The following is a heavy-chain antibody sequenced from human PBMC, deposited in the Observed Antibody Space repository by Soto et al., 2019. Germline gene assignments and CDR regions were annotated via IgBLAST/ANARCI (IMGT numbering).Heavy chain of an antibody. CDR1: GYTFTTYG. J-gene: IGHJ4*02. CDR3: ARRLCTSTTCKIFDY. D-gene: IGHD2-2*01. V-gene: IGHV1-18*01. Sequence: QVQLVQSGAEVKKPGASVKVSCKASGYTFTTYGLSWVRQAPGQGLEWIGWLSANSYNTDYAQKFQGRVTMTTDTATSTAYMELRSLTSDDTAVYYCARRLCTSTTCKIFDYWGQGTLVTVSS. CDR2: LSANSYNT.